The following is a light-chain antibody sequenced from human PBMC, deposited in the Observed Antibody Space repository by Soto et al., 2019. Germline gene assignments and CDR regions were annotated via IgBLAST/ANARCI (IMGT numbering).Light chain of an antibody. CDR2: GAS. V-gene: IGKV3-15*01. CDR1: QSVSSN. CDR3: QQYINWWT. J-gene: IGKJ1*01. Sequence: EIVMTQSPATLSVSPGERATLSCRASQSVSSNLAWYQQKPGQAPRLLIYGASTRATGIPARFSGSGSGTEFTLTISSLQSEDFAVYYCQQYINWWTIGQGTKVEIK.